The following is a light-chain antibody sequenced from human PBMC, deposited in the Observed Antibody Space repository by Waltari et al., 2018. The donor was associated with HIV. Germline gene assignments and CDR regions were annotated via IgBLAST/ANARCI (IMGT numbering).Light chain of an antibody. V-gene: IGLV2-11*01. CDR2: DVS. CDR1: YSDIGRYNY. CDR3: SSYAGSNNLL. Sequence: QSPLTQPRSVSGSPGQSVTISCTGTYSDIGRYNYVSWYQQHPGKAPKLMIFDVSSRSSGVPDRFSGSKSGNTASLTVSGLQAEDEADYYCSSYAGSNNLLFGGGTKLTFL. J-gene: IGLJ2*01.